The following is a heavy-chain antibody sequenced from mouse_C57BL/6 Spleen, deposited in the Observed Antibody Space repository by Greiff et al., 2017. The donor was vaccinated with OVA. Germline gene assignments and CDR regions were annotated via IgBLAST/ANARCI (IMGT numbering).Heavy chain of an antibody. CDR2: IHPSDSDT. D-gene: IGHD1-1*01. V-gene: IGHV1-74*01. Sequence: QVQLKQPGAELVKPGASVKVSCKASGYTFTSYWMHWVKQRPGQGLEWIGRIHPSDSDTNYNQKFKGKATLTVDKSSSTAYMQLSSLTSEDSAVYYCARGTTVVAPYWYFDVWGTGTTVTVSS. J-gene: IGHJ1*03. CDR3: ARGTTVVAPYWYFDV. CDR1: GYTFTSYW.